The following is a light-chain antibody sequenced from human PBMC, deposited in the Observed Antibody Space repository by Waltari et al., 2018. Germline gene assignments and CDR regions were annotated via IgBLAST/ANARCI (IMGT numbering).Light chain of an antibody. CDR1: QSLNKNS. CDR2: ETS. Sequence: EIVLTTPTGTLSLSTGETATLSCRASQSLNKNSLAWYGQRPGQAPGLLIHETSRRTTGIPDRFSGSGSGTDFALTISRLEAEDSAVYYCQQYGSSPYTFGQGTKREIK. CDR3: QQYGSSPYT. V-gene: IGKV3-20*01. J-gene: IGKJ2*01.